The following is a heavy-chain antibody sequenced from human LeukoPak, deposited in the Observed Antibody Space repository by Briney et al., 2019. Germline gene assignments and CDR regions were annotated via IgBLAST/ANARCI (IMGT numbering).Heavy chain of an antibody. D-gene: IGHD3-16*01. J-gene: IGHJ4*02. V-gene: IGHV3-30*03. CDR2: ISYDGSNK. CDR1: GFTFSNYG. CDR3: AIDIGGSNDY. Sequence: GGSLRLSCAASGFTFSNYGMHWVRQAPGKGLEWVAVISYDGSNKYYADSVKGRFTISRDNSKNTLCLQMNSLRAEDTAVYYCAIDIGGSNDYWGQGTLVTVSS.